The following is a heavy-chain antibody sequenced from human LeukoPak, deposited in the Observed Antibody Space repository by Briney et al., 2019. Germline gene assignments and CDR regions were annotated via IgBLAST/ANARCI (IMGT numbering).Heavy chain of an antibody. CDR3: ARGLTTVTERSYFDY. D-gene: IGHD4-11*01. CDR2: IYPGDSDT. J-gene: IGHJ4*02. Sequence: GESLKISCKGSGYSFTSYWIGWVRLMPGKGLEWMGIIYPGDSDTRYSPSFQGQVTISADKSISTAYLQWSSLKASDTAMYYCARGLTTVTERSYFDYWGQGTLVTVSS. V-gene: IGHV5-51*01. CDR1: GYSFTSYW.